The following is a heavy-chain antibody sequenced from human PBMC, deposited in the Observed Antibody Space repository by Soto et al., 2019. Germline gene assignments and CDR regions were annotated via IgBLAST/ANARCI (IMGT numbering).Heavy chain of an antibody. CDR1: ENTFTNFF. D-gene: IGHD4-17*01. V-gene: IGHV1-46*04. CDR3: ARVTYGDYNFLDS. J-gene: IGHJ5*01. CDR2: VNPTFGVT. Sequence: QGLLIQSGAEVRRPGATVKISCKASENTFTNFFFHWVRQAPGRSLEWLGMVNPTFGVTKYEQRLQGRLTMTGDTSTSTVFLEVRGLTSNDTALYFCARVTYGDYNFLDSWGHGTLVTVSS.